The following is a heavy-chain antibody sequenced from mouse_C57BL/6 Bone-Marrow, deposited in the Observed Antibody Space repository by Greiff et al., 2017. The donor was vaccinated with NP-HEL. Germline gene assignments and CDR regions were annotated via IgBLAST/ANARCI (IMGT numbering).Heavy chain of an antibody. CDR1: GYTFTSYT. Sequence: QVQLQQSGAELARPGASVKMSCKASGYTFTSYTMHWVKQRPGQGLEWIGYINPSSGYTKYNQKFKDKATLTADKSSSTAYMQLSSLTSEDSAVYYCARRRRTPYYAMDYWGQGTSVTVSS. CDR2: INPSSGYT. V-gene: IGHV1-4*01. J-gene: IGHJ4*01. CDR3: ARRRRTPYYAMDY. D-gene: IGHD2-12*01.